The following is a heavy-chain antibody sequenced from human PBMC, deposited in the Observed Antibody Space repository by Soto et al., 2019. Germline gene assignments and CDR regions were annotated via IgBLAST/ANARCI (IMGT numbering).Heavy chain of an antibody. J-gene: IGHJ6*02. CDR3: AKGYGGSSYYYYGMDV. CDR1: GFTFSSYG. D-gene: IGHD4-17*01. CDR2: ISYDGSNK. V-gene: IGHV3-30*18. Sequence: LRLSCAASGFTFSSYGMHWVRQAPGKGLEWVAAISYDGSNKYYADSAKGRFTISRDNSKNTLYLQMNSLRAEDTAVYYCAKGYGGSSYYYYGMDVWGQGTTVTVSS.